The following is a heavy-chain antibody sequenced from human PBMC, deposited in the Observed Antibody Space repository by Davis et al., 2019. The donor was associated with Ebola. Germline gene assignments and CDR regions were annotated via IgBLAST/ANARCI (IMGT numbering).Heavy chain of an antibody. D-gene: IGHD5-18*01. Sequence: AASVKVSCKASGYTFTGYYMHWVRQAPGQGFEWMGWINPNSGGTNYAQKFQGWVTMTRDTSISTAYMELRSLRSDDTAVYYCARDGRYSYGYDYWGQGTLVTVSS. CDR3: ARDGRYSYGYDY. CDR1: GYTFTGYY. CDR2: INPNSGGT. V-gene: IGHV1-2*04. J-gene: IGHJ4*02.